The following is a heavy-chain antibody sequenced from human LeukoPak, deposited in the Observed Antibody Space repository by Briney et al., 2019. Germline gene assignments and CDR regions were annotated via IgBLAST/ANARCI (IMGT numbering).Heavy chain of an antibody. Sequence: GRSLRLSCAASGFTFITYAMHWVRQAPGKGLGWVAVISYDGSNQYYADSVKGRFTISRDNSKNTLYLQMNSLRTEDTALYYCARAFSVETPDYWGQGTLVTISS. J-gene: IGHJ4*02. CDR3: ARAFSVETPDY. CDR1: GFTFITYA. V-gene: IGHV3-30*04. CDR2: ISYDGSNQ.